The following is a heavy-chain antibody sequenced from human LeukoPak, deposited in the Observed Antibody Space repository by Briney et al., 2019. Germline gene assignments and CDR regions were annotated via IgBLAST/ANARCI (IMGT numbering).Heavy chain of an antibody. CDR1: GYTFTGYY. CDR3: ARSRLRITMIVSDY. D-gene: IGHD3-22*01. Sequence: GASVKVSCKASGYTFTGYYMHWVRQAPGQGLEWMGWINPNSGGTNYAQKFQGRVTMTRDTSISTAYMELSRLRSDDTAVYYCARSRLRITMIVSDYWGQGTLVTVSS. V-gene: IGHV1-2*02. J-gene: IGHJ4*02. CDR2: INPNSGGT.